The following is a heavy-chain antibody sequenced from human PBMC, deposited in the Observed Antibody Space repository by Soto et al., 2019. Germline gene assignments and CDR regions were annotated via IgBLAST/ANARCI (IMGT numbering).Heavy chain of an antibody. J-gene: IGHJ6*03. CDR3: ARDRPNNYYYYYMDV. Sequence: QVQLQESGPGLVKPSQTLSLTCTVSGGSISSGGYYWSWIRQHPGKGLEWIGYIYYSGSTYYNPSLKSRVTISVDTSKNQFSLKLSSVTAADTAVYYCARDRPNNYYYYYMDVWGKGTTVTVSS. V-gene: IGHV4-31*03. CDR1: GGSISSGGYY. CDR2: IYYSGST. D-gene: IGHD2-8*01.